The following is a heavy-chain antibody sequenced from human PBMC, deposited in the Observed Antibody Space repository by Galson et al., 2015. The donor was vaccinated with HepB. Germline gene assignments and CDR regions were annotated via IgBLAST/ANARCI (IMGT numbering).Heavy chain of an antibody. Sequence: SVKVSCKASGYTFTSYGISWVRQAPGQGLEWMAWISAYNGETHYAQKFQGRFTMTTDTSTSTAYMELRSLRSDDTAVYYCARDCGSYCYFDYWGQGTLVTVSS. V-gene: IGHV1-18*01. D-gene: IGHD1-26*01. J-gene: IGHJ4*02. CDR2: ISAYNGET. CDR3: ARDCGSYCYFDY. CDR1: GYTFTSYG.